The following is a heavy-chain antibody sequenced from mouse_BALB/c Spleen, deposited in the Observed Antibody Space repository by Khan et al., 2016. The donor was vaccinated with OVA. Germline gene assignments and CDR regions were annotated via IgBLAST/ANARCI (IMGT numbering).Heavy chain of an antibody. CDR3: ARRTTEYALDY. J-gene: IGHJ4*01. Sequence: QVQLQQSGAELARPGASVKMSCKASGYTFTSHTMHWVKQRPGQGLEWIGYINPRSGYTQYNQNFNDKATLTADISSSTAYMQLSSLTSEYSAVYYCARRTTEYALDYWGQGTSVTVSS. CDR1: GYTFTSHT. V-gene: IGHV1-4*01. CDR2: INPRSGYT. D-gene: IGHD2-14*01.